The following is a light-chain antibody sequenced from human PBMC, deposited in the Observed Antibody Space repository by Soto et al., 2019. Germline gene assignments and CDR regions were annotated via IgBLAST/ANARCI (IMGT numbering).Light chain of an antibody. V-gene: IGKV2-40*01. J-gene: IGKJ1*01. Sequence: DIVMTQTPLSLPVTPGEPASISCRSSQSLLDSDDGNTYLDWYVQKPGQPPQLLIYAASSLQSGVPSRFSGSGSGTDFTLTISSLQPEDFATYYCQQSYSTPRTFGQGTKVEIK. CDR1: QSLLDSDDGNTY. CDR2: AAS. CDR3: QQSYSTPRT.